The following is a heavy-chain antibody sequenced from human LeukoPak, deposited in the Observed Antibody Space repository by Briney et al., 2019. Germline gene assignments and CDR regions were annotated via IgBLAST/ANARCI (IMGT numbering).Heavy chain of an antibody. V-gene: IGHV4-39*01. CDR1: GGSISSSSYY. D-gene: IGHD1-26*01. Sequence: PSETLSLTCTVSGGSISSSSYYWGWIRQPPGKGLEWIGSIYYSGSTYYNPSLKSRVTISVDTSKNQSSLKLSSVTAADTAVYYCARLGVTKLSDYFDYWGQGTLVTVSS. CDR2: IYYSGST. CDR3: ARLGVTKLSDYFDY. J-gene: IGHJ4*02.